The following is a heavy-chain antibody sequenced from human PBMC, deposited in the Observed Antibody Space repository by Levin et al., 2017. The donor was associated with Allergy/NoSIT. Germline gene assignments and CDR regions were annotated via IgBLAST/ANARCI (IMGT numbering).Heavy chain of an antibody. CDR2: INHSGST. J-gene: IGHJ6*02. CDR1: GGSFSGYY. D-gene: IGHD2-8*02. CDR3: ARGRCGGVCYPRGHDYGMDV. Sequence: PSETLSLTCAVYGGSFSGYYWSWNRQPPGKGLEWIGEINHSGSTNYNPSLKSRVTISVDTSKNQFSLKLSSVTAADTAVYYCARGRCGGVCYPRGHDYGMDVWGQGTTVTVSS. V-gene: IGHV4-34*01.